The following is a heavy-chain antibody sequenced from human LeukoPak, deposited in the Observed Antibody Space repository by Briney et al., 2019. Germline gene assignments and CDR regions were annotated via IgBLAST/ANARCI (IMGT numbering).Heavy chain of an antibody. CDR2: ISYDGSNK. CDR3: AKSRNGVVISPFDY. J-gene: IGHJ4*02. Sequence: GGSLRLSCAASGFTFDDYAMHWVRQAPGKGLEWVAVISYDGSNKYYADSVKGRFTISRDNSKNTLYLQMNSLRAEDTAVYYCAKSRNGVVISPFDYWGQGTLVTVSS. V-gene: IGHV3-30*18. D-gene: IGHD3-3*01. CDR1: GFTFDDYA.